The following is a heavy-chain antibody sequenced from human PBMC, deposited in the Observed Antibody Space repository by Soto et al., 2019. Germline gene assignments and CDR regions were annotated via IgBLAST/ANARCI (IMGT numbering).Heavy chain of an antibody. CDR3: ARDPSAGPYSYGSLPTSYFDY. D-gene: IGHD5-18*01. V-gene: IGHV1-3*01. Sequence: ASVKVSCKASGYTFTSYAMHWVRQAPGQRLEWMGWINAGNGNTKYSQKFQGRATITRDTSASTAYMELSSLRSEDTAVYYCARDPSAGPYSYGSLPTSYFDYWGQGTLVTVSS. CDR1: GYTFTSYA. CDR2: INAGNGNT. J-gene: IGHJ4*02.